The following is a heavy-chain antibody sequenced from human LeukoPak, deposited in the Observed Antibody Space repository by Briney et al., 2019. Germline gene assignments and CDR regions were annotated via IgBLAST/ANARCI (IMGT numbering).Heavy chain of an antibody. D-gene: IGHD2-21*02. CDR1: GLTFSIYG. V-gene: IGHV3-23*01. J-gene: IGHJ4*02. CDR2: ISVSGTT. CDR3: AKSSGGDYLQYFDS. Sequence: PGGSLRLSCAASGLTFSIYGLSWVRQAPGKGLEWVSGISVSGTTYYADSMKGRFTISRDNSKNTLFLQMNSLTAEDAAVYYCAKSSGGDYLQYFDSWGQGTLVTVSS.